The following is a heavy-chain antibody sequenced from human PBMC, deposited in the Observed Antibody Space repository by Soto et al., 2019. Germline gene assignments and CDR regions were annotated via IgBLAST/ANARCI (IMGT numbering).Heavy chain of an antibody. CDR2: MNPNSGNT. Sequence: EASVKVSCKASGYTFTSYDINWVRQATGQGLEWMGWMNPNSGNTGYAQKFQGRVTMTGNTSISTAYMELSSLRSEDTAVYYCASTSLPNYDFWSGSYYYYYYMDVWGKGTTVTVSS. CDR1: GYTFTSYD. V-gene: IGHV1-8*01. J-gene: IGHJ6*03. CDR3: ASTSLPNYDFWSGSYYYYYYMDV. D-gene: IGHD3-3*01.